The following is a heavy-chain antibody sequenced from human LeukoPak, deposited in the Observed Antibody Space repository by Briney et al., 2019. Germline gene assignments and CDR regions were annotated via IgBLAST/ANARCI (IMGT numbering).Heavy chain of an antibody. J-gene: IGHJ6*03. Sequence: SETLSLTCTVSGGSISSYYWNWIRQPAGKGLEWIGRIHTSGSTNYNPSLKSRVTISVDKSKNQFSLKLSSVTAADTAVYYCARESSTDIYYYYYYMDVWGKGTTVTVSS. CDR1: GGSISSYY. V-gene: IGHV4-4*07. CDR3: ARESSTDIYYYYYYMDV. CDR2: IHTSGST. D-gene: IGHD2-2*01.